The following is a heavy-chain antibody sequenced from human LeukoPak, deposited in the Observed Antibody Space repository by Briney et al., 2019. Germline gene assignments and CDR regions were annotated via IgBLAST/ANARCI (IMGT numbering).Heavy chain of an antibody. CDR2: IDSRFGTGAV. CDR3: TTNWSGLG. J-gene: IGHJ4*02. D-gene: IGHD3/OR15-3a*01. CDR1: GFAFSEAW. V-gene: IGHV3-15*04. Sequence: AGGSLRLSCATSGFAFSEAWMSWVRQAPGKGLEWVGNIDSRFGTGAVTYAAHVRGRFTISRDDAKNTLYVKMNSLKTEDTAVYYCTTNWSGLGGGQGTLVTVSS.